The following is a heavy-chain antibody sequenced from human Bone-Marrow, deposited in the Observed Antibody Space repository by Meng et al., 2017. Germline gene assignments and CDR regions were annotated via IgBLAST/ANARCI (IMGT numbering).Heavy chain of an antibody. D-gene: IGHD1-26*01. CDR3: ARGQYFSWWELLPAFWFDP. V-gene: IGHV4-4*02. J-gene: IGHJ5*02. Sequence: VQLQASGPGLVKPSGTLSLPCAGSGGSISSSNWWSWVRQPPGKGLEWIGEIYHSGSTNYNPSLKSRVTISVDKSKNQFSLKLSSVTAADTAVYYCARGQYFSWWELLPAFWFDPWGQGTLVTVSS. CDR2: IYHSGST. CDR1: GGSISSSNW.